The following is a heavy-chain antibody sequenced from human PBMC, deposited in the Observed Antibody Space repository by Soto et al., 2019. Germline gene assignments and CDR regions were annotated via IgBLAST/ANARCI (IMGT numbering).Heavy chain of an antibody. CDR1: GFTFSSYA. D-gene: IGHD3-22*01. Sequence: GGSLRLSCAASGFTFSSYAMHWVRQAPGKGLEWVAVISYDGSNKYYADSVKGRFTISRDNSKNTLYLQMNSLRAEDTAVYYCARVPLSGYYVDYWGQGTPVTVSS. J-gene: IGHJ4*02. CDR3: ARVPLSGYYVDY. CDR2: ISYDGSNK. V-gene: IGHV3-30-3*01.